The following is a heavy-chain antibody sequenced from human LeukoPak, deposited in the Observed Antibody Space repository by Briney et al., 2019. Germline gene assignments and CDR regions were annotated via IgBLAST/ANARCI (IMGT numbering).Heavy chain of an antibody. Sequence: GGSLRLSCAASGFTVSSNYMSWVRQAPGKGLEWVSVIYSGGSTYYADSVKGRFTISRDNSKNTLYLQMNSLRAEDTAVYYCAKEPRYYYYMDVWGKGTTVTISS. D-gene: IGHD1-14*01. J-gene: IGHJ6*03. V-gene: IGHV3-53*01. CDR2: IYSGGST. CDR3: AKEPRYYYYMDV. CDR1: GFTVSSNY.